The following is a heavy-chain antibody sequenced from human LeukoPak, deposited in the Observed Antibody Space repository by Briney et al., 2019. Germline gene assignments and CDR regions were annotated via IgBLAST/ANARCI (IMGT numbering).Heavy chain of an antibody. D-gene: IGHD3-10*01. J-gene: IGHJ5*02. CDR2: INHSGST. Sequence: PSETLSLTCAVYGGSFSGYYWSWIRQPPGKGLEWIGEINHSGSTNYNPSLKSRVTISVDTSKNQFSLKLSSVTAADTAVYYCARHEWSTTYYYGSGRRSDPWGQGTLVTVSS. V-gene: IGHV4-34*01. CDR3: ARHEWSTTYYYGSGRRSDP. CDR1: GGSFSGYY.